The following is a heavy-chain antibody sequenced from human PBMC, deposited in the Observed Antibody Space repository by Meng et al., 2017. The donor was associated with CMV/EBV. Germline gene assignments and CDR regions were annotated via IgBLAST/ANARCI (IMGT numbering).Heavy chain of an antibody. CDR1: GFTFSSYA. J-gene: IGHJ4*02. Sequence: SGFTFSSYAMSWLRQAPGKGLEWVSAISGSGGSTYYADSVKGRFTISRDNSKNTLYLQMNSLRAEDTAVYYCAKVGGYCSSTSCSDYWGQGTLVTVSS. V-gene: IGHV3-23*01. CDR2: ISGSGGST. CDR3: AKVGGYCSSTSCSDY. D-gene: IGHD2-2*01.